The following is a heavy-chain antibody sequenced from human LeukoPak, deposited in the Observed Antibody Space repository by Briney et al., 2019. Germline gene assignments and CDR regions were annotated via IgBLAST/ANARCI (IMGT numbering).Heavy chain of an antibody. J-gene: IGHJ4*02. V-gene: IGHV3-15*01. CDR3: TTGYYDILTGYFDY. Sequence: GGSLRLSCVASGLSFRSYSMNWVRQAPGKGLEWVGRIKSKTDGGTTDYAAPVKGRFTISRDGSKNTLYLQMNSLKTEDTAVYYCTTGYYDILTGYFDYWGQGTLVTVSS. D-gene: IGHD3-9*01. CDR2: IKSKTDGGTT. CDR1: GLSFRSYS.